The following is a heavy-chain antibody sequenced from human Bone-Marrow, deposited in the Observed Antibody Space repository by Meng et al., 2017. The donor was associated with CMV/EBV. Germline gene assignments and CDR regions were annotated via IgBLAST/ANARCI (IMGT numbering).Heavy chain of an antibody. CDR2: IYYSGST. D-gene: IGHD6-6*01. V-gene: IGHV4-39*07. Sequence: QLSLQWWGPGLVKPSETLPLTVTVTGGSISMSSYYWGWIRQPPGKGLEWIGSIYYSGSTYYNPSLKSRVTISVDTSKNQFSLKLSSVTAADTAVYYCARGIAARPGWFDPWGQGTLVTVSS. CDR1: GGSISMSSYY. CDR3: ARGIAARPGWFDP. J-gene: IGHJ5*02.